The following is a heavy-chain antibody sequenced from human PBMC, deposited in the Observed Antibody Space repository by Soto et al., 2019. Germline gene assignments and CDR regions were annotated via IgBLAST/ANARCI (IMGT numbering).Heavy chain of an antibody. V-gene: IGHV4-39*01. J-gene: IGHJ4*02. CDR1: GGSISSSSYY. CDR3: ARQDFNFDY. Sequence: SETLSLTCTVSGGSISSSSYYWGWIRQPPGKGLEWIGSIYYSGSTYYNPSLKSRVTISVDTSKNQFSLKLSSVTAADTAVYYCARQDFNFDYWGQGTLVTVSS. D-gene: IGHD3-3*01. CDR2: IYYSGST.